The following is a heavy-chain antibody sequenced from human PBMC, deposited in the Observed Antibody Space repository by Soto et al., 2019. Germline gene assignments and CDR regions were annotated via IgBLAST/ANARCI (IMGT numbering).Heavy chain of an antibody. Sequence: QVQLQESGPGLVKPSGSLSLTCSDSGDSVSSGNWWTWVRQPPGKGLEWIGEIYHSGTTNYSPSLKSRVTISVDKSKNQFSLKLTSVTAADTAVYYCVREPNYGGNSGYFDYWGQGTLVTVSP. CDR2: IYHSGTT. CDR1: GDSVSSGNW. J-gene: IGHJ4*02. V-gene: IGHV4-4*02. CDR3: VREPNYGGNSGYFDY. D-gene: IGHD4-17*01.